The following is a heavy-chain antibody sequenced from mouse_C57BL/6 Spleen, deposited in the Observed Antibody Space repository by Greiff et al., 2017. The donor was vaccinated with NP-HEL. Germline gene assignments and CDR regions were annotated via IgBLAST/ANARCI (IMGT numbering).Heavy chain of an antibody. CDR3: ASHYYGSSYGFAY. Sequence: VQLQQSGAELVKPGASVKMSCKASGYTFTSYWITWVKQRPGQGLEWIGDIYPGSGSTNYNEKFNSKATLTVDTSSSTAYMQLSSLTSEDSAVYYCASHYYGSSYGFAYWGQGTLVTVSA. CDR2: IYPGSGST. D-gene: IGHD1-1*01. CDR1: GYTFTSYW. J-gene: IGHJ3*01. V-gene: IGHV1-55*01.